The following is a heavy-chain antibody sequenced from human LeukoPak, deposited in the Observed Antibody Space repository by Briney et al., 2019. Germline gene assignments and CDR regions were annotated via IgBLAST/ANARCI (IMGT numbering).Heavy chain of an antibody. J-gene: IGHJ4*02. D-gene: IGHD6-19*01. Sequence: SETLSLTCAVYGGSFSGYYWSWIRQPPGKGLEWIGEISHSGSTNYNPSLKSRVTISVDTSKNQFSLKLSSVTAADTAVYYCARRVRAVAGRYFDYWGQGTLVTVSS. CDR1: GGSFSGYY. V-gene: IGHV4-34*01. CDR3: ARRVRAVAGRYFDY. CDR2: ISHSGST.